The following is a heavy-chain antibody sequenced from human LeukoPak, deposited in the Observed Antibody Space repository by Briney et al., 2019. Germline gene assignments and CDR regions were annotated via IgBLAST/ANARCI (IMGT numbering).Heavy chain of an antibody. Sequence: SSVKVSCKASGGTFSNYAISWVRQAPGQGPEWMGGIIPIFGTANYAQKFQGRLTITAVESTSTAYMELRSLRSEDTAVYYCARALGGYYYDSSGYQHDSWGQGTLVTVFS. V-gene: IGHV1-69*01. CDR2: IIPIFGTA. D-gene: IGHD3-22*01. CDR1: GGTFSNYA. CDR3: ARALGGYYYDSSGYQHDS. J-gene: IGHJ4*02.